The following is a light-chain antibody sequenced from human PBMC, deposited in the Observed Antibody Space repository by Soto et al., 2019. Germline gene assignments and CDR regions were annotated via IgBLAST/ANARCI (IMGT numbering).Light chain of an antibody. V-gene: IGKV1-39*01. CDR3: QQSYSTSIT. J-gene: IGKJ5*01. Sequence: DVQLTQAPSTLSASVGDRVTITCRASQSISSYLNWYQQKPGKDPKLLIFAASSLQSGVPSRFSGSGSGTDFTLTISSLQPEDFATYYCQQSYSTSITFGQGT. CDR2: AAS. CDR1: QSISSY.